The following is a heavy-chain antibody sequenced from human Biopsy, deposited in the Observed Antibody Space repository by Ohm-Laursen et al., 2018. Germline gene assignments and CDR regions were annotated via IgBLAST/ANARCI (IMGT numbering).Heavy chain of an antibody. Sequence: GSLRLSCTASGISFSRSAMNWVRQAPGKGLERVSSISRSSTHIYYASSVQGRFTISRDNAENSLHLQMNSLTAADTAVYYCARDLKERSGTTAYYSGLDVWGRGTTVTVSS. J-gene: IGHJ6*02. CDR3: ARDLKERSGTTAYYSGLDV. CDR1: GISFSRSA. CDR2: ISRSSTHI. D-gene: IGHD1-1*01. V-gene: IGHV3-21*01.